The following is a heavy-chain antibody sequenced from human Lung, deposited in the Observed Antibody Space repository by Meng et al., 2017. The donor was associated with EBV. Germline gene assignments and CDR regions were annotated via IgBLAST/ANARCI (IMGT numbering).Heavy chain of an antibody. CDR1: GGTFSSYA. J-gene: IGHJ5*02. D-gene: IGHD6-13*01. V-gene: IGHV1-69*01. Sequence: QVQLVQSGAEVKKPGSSVKVSCTASGGTFSSYAISWVRQAPGQGLEWMGGIIPIFGTANYAQKFQGRVTITADESTSTAYMELSSLRSEDTAVYYCANLDRIRYSSSWYWGGRNWFDPRGQGTLVTVSS. CDR3: ANLDRIRYSSSWYWGGRNWFDP. CDR2: IIPIFGTA.